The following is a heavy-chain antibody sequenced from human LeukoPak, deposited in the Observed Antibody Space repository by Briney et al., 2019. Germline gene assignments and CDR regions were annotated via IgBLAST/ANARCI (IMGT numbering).Heavy chain of an antibody. CDR2: ISYDGSNK. CDR3: ARALLARFRGVSWFDP. J-gene: IGHJ5*02. Sequence: GGSLRLSCAASGFTFSSYGMHWVRQAPGKGLEWVAVISYDGSNKYYADSVKGRFTISRDNAKNSLYLQMNSLRAEDTAVYYCARALLARFRGVSWFDPWGQGTLVTVSS. CDR1: GFTFSSYG. D-gene: IGHD3-3*01. V-gene: IGHV3-30*03.